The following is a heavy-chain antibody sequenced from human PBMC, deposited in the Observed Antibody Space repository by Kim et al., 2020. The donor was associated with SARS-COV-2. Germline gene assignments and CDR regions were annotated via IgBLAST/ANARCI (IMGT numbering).Heavy chain of an antibody. CDR1: GGSFSGYY. D-gene: IGHD3-10*01. J-gene: IGHJ6*02. Sequence: SETLSLTCAVYGGSFSGYYWSWIRQPPGKGLEWIGEINHSGSTNYNPSLKSRVTISVDTSKNQFSLKLSSVTAADTAVYYCARIKVGSYYGSGSYRYYYGMDVWGQGTTVTVSS. CDR2: INHSGST. CDR3: ARIKVGSYYGSGSYRYYYGMDV. V-gene: IGHV4-34*01.